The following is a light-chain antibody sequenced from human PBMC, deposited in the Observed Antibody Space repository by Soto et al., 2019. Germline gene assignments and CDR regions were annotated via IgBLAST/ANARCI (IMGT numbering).Light chain of an antibody. J-gene: IGKJ3*01. Sequence: DIQMTQSPSSLSASVGDRVTITCRASQSISSYLNSYQQKPGKAPKLLIYAASSLQSGVPSRFSGSGSGTDFTLTISSLQPEDFATYYCQHSYSTPFTFGPGTKVDIK. CDR3: QHSYSTPFT. V-gene: IGKV1-39*01. CDR2: AAS. CDR1: QSISSY.